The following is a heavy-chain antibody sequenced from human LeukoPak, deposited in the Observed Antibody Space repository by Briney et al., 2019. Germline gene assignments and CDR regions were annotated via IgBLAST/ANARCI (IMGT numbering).Heavy chain of an antibody. Sequence: SETLSLTCTVSGGSISSYYWSWIRQPPGKGLEWIGRIYTSGSTNYNPSLKSRVTISVEKSKSQSSLKLGSVPAADTAVYYCAAHEPSSSGWTFAEYFQHWGQGTLVTVSS. CDR2: IYTSGST. CDR1: GGSISSYY. V-gene: IGHV4-4*07. D-gene: IGHD6-19*01. CDR3: AAHEPSSSGWTFAEYFQH. J-gene: IGHJ1*01.